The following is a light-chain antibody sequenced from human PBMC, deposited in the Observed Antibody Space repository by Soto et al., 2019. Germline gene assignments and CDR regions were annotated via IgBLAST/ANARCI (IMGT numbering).Light chain of an antibody. CDR2: TAS. J-gene: IGKJ3*01. CDR3: QKYNSAPYT. Sequence: IQMTQSPSSLSVSVGDRVTITCRARQGINNYLACYQQKPGKVPNLLIHTASTLQSGVPSRFSGSGYGTDFTLTISSLQPEDVATYYCQKYNSAPYTFGPGTKVDIK. CDR1: QGINNY. V-gene: IGKV1-27*01.